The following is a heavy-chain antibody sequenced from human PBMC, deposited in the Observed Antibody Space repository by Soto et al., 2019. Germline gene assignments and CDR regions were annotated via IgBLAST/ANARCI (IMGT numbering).Heavy chain of an antibody. CDR1: GFPFSNYW. J-gene: IGHJ4*02. CDR2: VRGDGRDE. D-gene: IGHD6-6*01. Sequence: EVQLVESGGGLVQPGGSLRLSCAASGFPFSNYWISWVRQAPGKGLEWVANVRGDGRDEYYGDSVRGRFTISRDNAKNSLYLQMNSLRADDTAIYYCASLDSMAAARGYWGQGTQVTVSS. V-gene: IGHV3-7*03. CDR3: ASLDSMAAARGY.